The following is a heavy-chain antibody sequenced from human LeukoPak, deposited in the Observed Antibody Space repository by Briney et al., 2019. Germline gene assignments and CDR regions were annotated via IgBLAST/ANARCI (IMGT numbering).Heavy chain of an antibody. Sequence: GASVKVSCKASGYTFTGYYMHWVRQAPGQGLEWMGRINPNSGGTNYAQKFQGRVTMTRDTSISTAYMELSRLRSDDTAVYYCARENQDYYDSSGYDYWGQGTLVTVSS. V-gene: IGHV1-2*06. D-gene: IGHD3-22*01. CDR2: INPNSGGT. CDR1: GYTFTGYY. CDR3: ARENQDYYDSSGYDY. J-gene: IGHJ4*02.